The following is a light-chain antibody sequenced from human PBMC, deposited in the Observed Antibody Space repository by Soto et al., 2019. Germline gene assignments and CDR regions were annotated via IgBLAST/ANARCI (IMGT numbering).Light chain of an antibody. CDR2: GAS. CDR3: QQYKSWPPYT. J-gene: IGKJ2*01. V-gene: IGKV3D-15*01. CDR1: QTVSSH. Sequence: EVVMTQSPATLSVSPGERATLSCRASQTVSSHLAWYQQKPGQAPRLLIYGASTRASGIPARFSGSGSGIEFTLTISNLQSEDFAVYYCQQYKSWPPYTFGQGTKVDFK.